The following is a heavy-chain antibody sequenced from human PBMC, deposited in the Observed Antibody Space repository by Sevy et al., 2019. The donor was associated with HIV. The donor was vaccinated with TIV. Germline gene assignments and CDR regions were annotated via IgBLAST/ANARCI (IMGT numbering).Heavy chain of an antibody. J-gene: IGHJ3*02. Sequence: GGSLRLSCVVSGFNFRDFGMHWVRQAPGKGLEWVAIISKDGNEKYYTDSVKGRFTISRDNSKNTLYLQMNSLRAEDTAVYYCARNNCSITNCYMGDVFDIWGQGTMVTVSS. D-gene: IGHD2-2*02. CDR3: ARNNCSITNCYMGDVFDI. CDR2: ISKDGNEK. CDR1: GFNFRDFG. V-gene: IGHV3-30*03.